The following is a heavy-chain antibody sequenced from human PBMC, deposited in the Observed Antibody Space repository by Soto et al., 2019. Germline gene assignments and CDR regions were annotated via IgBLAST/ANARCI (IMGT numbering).Heavy chain of an antibody. Sequence: QVQLVQSGAEVKRPGSSVKVSCESSGDTFNSYLISWVRQAPGQGLEWMGGIIPIIRVTHYAQKFQGRVTLSALSSTGTAYMELPNLGFEDTALYYCARESLGAKGADHWGRGTLVTASS. CDR2: IIPIIRVT. CDR1: GDTFNSYL. D-gene: IGHD3-16*01. CDR3: ARESLGAKGADH. J-gene: IGHJ4*02. V-gene: IGHV1-69*17.